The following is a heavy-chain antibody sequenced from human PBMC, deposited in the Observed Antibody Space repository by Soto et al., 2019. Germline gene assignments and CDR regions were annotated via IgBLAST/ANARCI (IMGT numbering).Heavy chain of an antibody. J-gene: IGHJ5*02. CDR1: GFTFSSYA. D-gene: IGHD3-3*01. V-gene: IGHV3-23*01. CDR2: ISGSGGST. Sequence: EVQLLESGGGLVQPGGSLRLSCGASGFTFSSYAMSWVRQAPGKGLEWVSAISGSGGSTYYADSVKGRFTISRDNSKNTPYLQMNSLRAQHTVAYYCAKDPVIMIFGVFSSSGQGTPVTVSS. CDR3: AKDPVIMIFGVFSS.